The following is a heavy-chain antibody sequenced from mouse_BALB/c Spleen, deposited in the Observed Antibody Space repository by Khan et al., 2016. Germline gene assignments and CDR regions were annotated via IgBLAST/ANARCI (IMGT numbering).Heavy chain of an antibody. V-gene: IGHV9-3-1*01. Sequence: QIQLVQSGPELKKPGETVKISCKASGYTFTNYGMNWVRQAPGKGLQWMGWMNPYTEEPIYTDDFKGRFAFSLETSASTAYLQINNLKNEDTATYFCARSTYYGYYYAMDYWGQGTSVTVSS. CDR3: ARSTYYGYYYAMDY. CDR1: GYTFTNYG. D-gene: IGHD1-2*01. J-gene: IGHJ4*01. CDR2: MNPYTEEP.